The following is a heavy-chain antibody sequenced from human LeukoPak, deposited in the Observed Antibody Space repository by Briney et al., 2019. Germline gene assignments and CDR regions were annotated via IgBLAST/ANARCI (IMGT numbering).Heavy chain of an antibody. V-gene: IGHV4-38-2*02. Sequence: KSSETLSLTCTVSGYSISSAYYWGFIRQPPGKGLEWIGSIYHSGSTYYNASLKSRVTISLDTSKNQFSLKLSSVTAADTAVYYCARGGSYLGHCDYWGQGSLVTVSS. CDR2: IYHSGST. D-gene: IGHD1-26*01. CDR3: ARGGSYLGHCDY. J-gene: IGHJ4*02. CDR1: GYSISSAYY.